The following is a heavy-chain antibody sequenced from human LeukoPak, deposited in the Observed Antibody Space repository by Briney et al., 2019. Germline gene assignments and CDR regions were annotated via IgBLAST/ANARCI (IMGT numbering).Heavy chain of an antibody. D-gene: IGHD2/OR15-2a*01. CDR1: EVTVTSNY. Sequence: PGGSLRLSCAASEVTVTSNYMSWVRQAPGKGPEWVANIKEDGSLKNYVDSVEGRFTVSRDNAKNTLYLQMNSLRLEDTAVYYCVRDWAPASMQAAPFDCWGQGTLVTVSS. V-gene: IGHV3-7*01. CDR3: VRDWAPASMQAAPFDC. CDR2: IKEDGSLK. J-gene: IGHJ4*02.